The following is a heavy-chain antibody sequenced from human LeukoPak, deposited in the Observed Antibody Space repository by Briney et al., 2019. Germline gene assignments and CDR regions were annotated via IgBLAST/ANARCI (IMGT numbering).Heavy chain of an antibody. CDR1: GGTFSSYA. D-gene: IGHD3-10*01. CDR3: AREPYLLWFGESRNWFDP. CDR2: INPIFGTA. Sequence: SVKVSCKASGGTFSSYAISWVRQAPGQGLEWMGGINPIFGTANYAQKFQGRVTITADESTSTAYMELSSLRSEDTAVYYCAREPYLLWFGESRNWFDPWGQGTLVTVSS. V-gene: IGHV1-69*13. J-gene: IGHJ5*02.